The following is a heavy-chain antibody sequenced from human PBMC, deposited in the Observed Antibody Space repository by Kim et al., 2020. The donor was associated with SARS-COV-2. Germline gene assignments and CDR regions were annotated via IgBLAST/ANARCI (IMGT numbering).Heavy chain of an antibody. J-gene: IGHJ4*02. D-gene: IGHD6-6*01. Sequence: ASVTVSCKASGYTFTNYAMNWVRQAPGQGLEWMGWINTNTGNPTYAQGFTGRFVFSLDTSGSTAYLQISSLKAEDTAVYYCARRERASKGAAPWGHYWGQGTLVTVSS. V-gene: IGHV7-4-1*02. CDR3: ARRERASKGAAPWGHY. CDR1: GYTFTNYA. CDR2: INTNTGNP.